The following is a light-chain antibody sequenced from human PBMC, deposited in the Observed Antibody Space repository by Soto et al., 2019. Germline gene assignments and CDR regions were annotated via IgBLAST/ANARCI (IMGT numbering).Light chain of an antibody. Sequence: QSALTQPASVSGSPGQSSTISCTGTSSDVGGYNYVSWYQQHPGKAPKLMIYDVSNRPSGVSNRFSGSKSGNTASLTISGLHAENEADYYCSSYTITSTVVFGGGTKLTVL. CDR3: SSYTITSTVV. CDR2: DVS. V-gene: IGLV2-14*01. J-gene: IGLJ2*01. CDR1: SSDVGGYNY.